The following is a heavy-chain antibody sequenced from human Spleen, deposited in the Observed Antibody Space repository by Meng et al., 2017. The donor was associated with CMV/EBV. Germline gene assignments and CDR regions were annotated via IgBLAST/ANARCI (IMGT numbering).Heavy chain of an antibody. V-gene: IGHV1-2*02. J-gene: IGHJ5*02. CDR1: GYTFTGYH. CDR3: ARDRAVVANNWFDP. CDR2: INPNSGGT. D-gene: IGHD2-15*01. Sequence: KASGYTFTGYHMHWVRQAPGEGLEWMGWINPNSGGTKYAQKFQGRVTMTRDTSISTAYMELSRLRSDDTAVYYCARDRAVVANNWFDPWGQGTLVTVSS.